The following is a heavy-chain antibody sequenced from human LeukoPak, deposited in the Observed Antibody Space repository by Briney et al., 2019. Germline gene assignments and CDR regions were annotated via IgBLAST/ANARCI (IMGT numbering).Heavy chain of an antibody. D-gene: IGHD2-15*01. V-gene: IGHV4-38-2*02. J-gene: IGHJ4*02. CDR2: IYHSGST. CDR1: GYSISSGYY. CDR3: ARAAAAHLIDY. Sequence: SETLSLTCTVSGYSISSGYYWGWIRQPPGKGLEWIGSIYHSGSTYYNPSLKSRVTISVDTSKNQFSLKLSSVTAADTAVYYCARAAAAHLIDYWGQGTLVSVSS.